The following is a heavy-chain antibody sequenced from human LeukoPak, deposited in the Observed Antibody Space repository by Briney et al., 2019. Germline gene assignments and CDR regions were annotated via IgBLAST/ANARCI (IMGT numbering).Heavy chain of an antibody. J-gene: IGHJ5*02. D-gene: IGHD2-2*01. CDR2: ISSSSSYI. CDR3: AVRGEIVVVPAAENWFDP. CDR1: GFTFSSYS. V-gene: IGHV3-21*01. Sequence: GGSLRLSCAASGFTFSSYSMNWVRQAPGKGLEWVSSISSSSSYIYYADSVKGRFTTSRDNAKNSLYLQMNSLRAEDTAVYYCAVRGEIVVVPAAENWFDPWGQGTLVTVSS.